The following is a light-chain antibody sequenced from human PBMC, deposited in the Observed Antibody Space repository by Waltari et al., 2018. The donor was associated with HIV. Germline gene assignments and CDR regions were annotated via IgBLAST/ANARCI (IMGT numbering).Light chain of an antibody. CDR1: SSNIGSNT. V-gene: IGLV1-44*01. J-gene: IGLJ1*01. CDR2: SNN. Sequence: QSVLTHPPPASGTPGQRATTPCSASSSNIGSNTLTWYQQLPGTAPKLLIYSNNQRPSGVPDRFSGSKSGTSASLAISGLQSEDEADYYCAAWDDSLNGAYVFGTGTKVTVL. CDR3: AAWDDSLNGAYV.